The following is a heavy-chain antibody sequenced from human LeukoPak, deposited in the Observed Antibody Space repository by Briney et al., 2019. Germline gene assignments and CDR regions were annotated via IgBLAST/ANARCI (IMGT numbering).Heavy chain of an antibody. J-gene: IGHJ4*02. Sequence: GGSLRLSCAASGFTFSSYGMHWVRQAPGRGLEWVSYISSSGTYIYYADSVKGRFTISRDNAKNSLYLQVNSLRAEDTAVYYCARDLWTGKPAFDYWGQGTLVTVSS. CDR3: ARDLWTGKPAFDY. V-gene: IGHV3-21*05. CDR1: GFTFSSYG. CDR2: ISSSGTYI. D-gene: IGHD3/OR15-3a*01.